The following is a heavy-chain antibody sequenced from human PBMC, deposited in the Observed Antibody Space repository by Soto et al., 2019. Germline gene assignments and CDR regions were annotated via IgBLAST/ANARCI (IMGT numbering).Heavy chain of an antibody. J-gene: IGHJ4*02. CDR1: GGSFSGYY. CDR3: ARRYGMAWDY. D-gene: IGHD2-8*01. CDR2: INHSGST. Sequence: SETLSLTCAVYGGSFSGYYWGWIRQPPGKGLEWIGEINHSGSTNYNPSLKSRVTISVDTSKNQFSLNLYSVTAADTAVYYCARRYGMAWDYWGQGTLVTVS. V-gene: IGHV4-34*01.